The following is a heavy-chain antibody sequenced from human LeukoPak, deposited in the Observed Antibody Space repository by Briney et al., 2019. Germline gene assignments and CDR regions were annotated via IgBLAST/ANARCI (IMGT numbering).Heavy chain of an antibody. CDR1: GDSISSGDYY. V-gene: IGHV4-61*02. CDR3: ARGPYSYDSSGAFDI. Sequence: SQTLSLTCTVSGDSISSGDYYWSWIRQPAGKGLEWIGRISSSGSTNYNPSLKSRVTISVDTSKNQFSLKLSSVTAADAAVYFCARGPYSYDSSGAFDIWGQGTMVTVSS. J-gene: IGHJ3*02. CDR2: ISSSGST. D-gene: IGHD3-22*01.